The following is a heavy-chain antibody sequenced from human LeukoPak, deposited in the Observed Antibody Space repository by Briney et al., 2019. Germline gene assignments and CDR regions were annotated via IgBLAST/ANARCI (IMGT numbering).Heavy chain of an antibody. V-gene: IGHV3-30*03. CDR3: ARGGPNAFDY. J-gene: IGHJ4*02. CDR2: ISYGGSNK. Sequence: GGSLRLSCAASGFTFSNYGMHWVRQAPGKGLEWVAVISYGGSNKYYADSVKGRFTISRDNSKNTLYLQMNSLRAEDTAVYYCARGGPNAFDYWGQGTLVTVSS. CDR1: GFTFSNYG.